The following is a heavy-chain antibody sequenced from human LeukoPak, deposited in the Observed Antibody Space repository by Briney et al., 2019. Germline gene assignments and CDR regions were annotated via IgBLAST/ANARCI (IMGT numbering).Heavy chain of an antibody. J-gene: IGHJ4*02. CDR2: INHSGST. V-gene: IGHV4-34*01. Sequence: SETLSLTCAVYGGSFSGYYWSWIRQPPGKGLEWIGEINHSGSTNYNPSLKSRVTISVDTSKNQFSLKLSSVTAADTAVYYCARAANWGNEKETFDYWGQGTLVTVSS. D-gene: IGHD7-27*01. CDR3: ARAANWGNEKETFDY. CDR1: GGSFSGYY.